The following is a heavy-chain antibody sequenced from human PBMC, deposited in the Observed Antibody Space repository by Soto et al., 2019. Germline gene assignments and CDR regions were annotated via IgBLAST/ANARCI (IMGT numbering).Heavy chain of an antibody. D-gene: IGHD3-16*02. V-gene: IGHV3-23*01. CDR2: SSGRGST. CDR1: GFTFSSYA. J-gene: IGHJ4*02. CDR3: SKEKDSDYVWGSYRYTSDY. Sequence: PGGSLRVSCAASGFTFSSYALRCVRQAPWKGLDGLSASSGRGSTYYADSVKGRFTISRDNSKNTLYLQMNSLRAEDTAVYYFSKEKDSDYVWGSYRYTSDYWGQGT.